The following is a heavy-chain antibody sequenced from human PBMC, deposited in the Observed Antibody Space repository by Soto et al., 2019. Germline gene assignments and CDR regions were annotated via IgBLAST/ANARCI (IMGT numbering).Heavy chain of an antibody. CDR2: IYHSVST. CDR3: ARDSGGDYGLEY. Sequence: SETLSLTCTVSGGSISSGSYYCSWIRQHPGKGLEWIGYIYHSVSTYYNPSLKSRVTISVDTSKNQFSLKLSSVTAADTAVYYCARDSGGDYGLEYWGQGTMVTVSS. J-gene: IGHJ4*02. V-gene: IGHV4-31*03. CDR1: GGSISSGSYY. D-gene: IGHD2-21*02.